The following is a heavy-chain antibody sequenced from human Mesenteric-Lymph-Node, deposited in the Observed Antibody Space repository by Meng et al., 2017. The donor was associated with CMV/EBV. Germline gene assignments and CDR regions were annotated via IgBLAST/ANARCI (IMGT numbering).Heavy chain of an antibody. D-gene: IGHD2-2*01. V-gene: IGHV3-30-3*02. Sequence: FSSYAMHWVRQAPGRGLEWVAVISYDGTNKYYADSVKGRFTISRDNSKNTLYLQMNSLRAEDTAVYYCAKDQGGEGHQLLFRGPFQHWGQGTLVTVSS. CDR3: AKDQGGEGHQLLFRGPFQH. J-gene: IGHJ1*01. CDR2: ISYDGTNK. CDR1: FSSYA.